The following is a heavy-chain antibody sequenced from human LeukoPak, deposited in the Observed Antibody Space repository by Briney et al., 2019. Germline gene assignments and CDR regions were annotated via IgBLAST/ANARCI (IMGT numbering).Heavy chain of an antibody. Sequence: SETLSLTCTVSGGSISSYYWSWIRQPPGKGLEWIGYIYYSGSTNYNPSLKSRVTISVDTSKNQFSLKLSSVTAADTAVYYCARHGCSGGSCPYYYYGMDVWGQGTTVTVSS. CDR3: ARHGCSGGSCPYYYYGMDV. J-gene: IGHJ6*02. D-gene: IGHD2-15*01. CDR1: GGSISSYY. V-gene: IGHV4-59*08. CDR2: IYYSGST.